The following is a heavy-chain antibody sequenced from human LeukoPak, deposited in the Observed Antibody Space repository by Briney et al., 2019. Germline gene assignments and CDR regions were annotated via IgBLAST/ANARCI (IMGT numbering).Heavy chain of an antibody. CDR3: ARDPRTAKYYDFWSGYYRY. CDR2: ISAYNDNT. J-gene: IGHJ4*02. V-gene: IGHV1-18*01. D-gene: IGHD3-3*01. CDR1: GYTFTSYG. Sequence: ASVKVSCKASGYTFTSYGISWVRQAPGQGLEWMGWISAYNDNTNYAQKLQGRVTMTTDTSTSTAYMELRSLRSDDTAVYYCARDPRTAKYYDFWSGYYRYWGQGTLVTVSS.